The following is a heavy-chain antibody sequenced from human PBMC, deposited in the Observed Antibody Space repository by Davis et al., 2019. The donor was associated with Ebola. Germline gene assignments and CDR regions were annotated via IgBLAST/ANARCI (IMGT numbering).Heavy chain of an antibody. J-gene: IGHJ4*02. V-gene: IGHV3-23*01. D-gene: IGHD6-19*01. CDR1: GFTFSSYW. CDR3: AKHGNGWYELDF. Sequence: GGSLRLSCAASGFTFSSYWMSWVRQAPGKGLEWVSTLGTRATTTYYADSVKGRFTISRDNSKNTLFLQMNSLRADDTAIYYCAKHGNGWYELDFWGQGTLVTVSS. CDR2: LGTRATTT.